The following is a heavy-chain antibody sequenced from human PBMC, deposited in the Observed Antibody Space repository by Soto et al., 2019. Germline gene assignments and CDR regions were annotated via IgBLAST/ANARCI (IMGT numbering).Heavy chain of an antibody. CDR2: IYYSGST. D-gene: IGHD3-9*01. J-gene: IGHJ6*02. CDR3: ARDHYVYDILTGYGYYYGMDV. V-gene: IGHV4-30-4*01. CDR1: GGSISSGDYY. Sequence: QVQLQESGPGLVKPSQTLSLTCTVSGGSISSGDYYWSWIRQPPGKGLEWIGNIYYSGSTYYNPSLKRRVTISVDTSKNQFSLKLSSVTAADTAVYYCARDHYVYDILTGYGYYYGMDVWGQGTTVTVSS.